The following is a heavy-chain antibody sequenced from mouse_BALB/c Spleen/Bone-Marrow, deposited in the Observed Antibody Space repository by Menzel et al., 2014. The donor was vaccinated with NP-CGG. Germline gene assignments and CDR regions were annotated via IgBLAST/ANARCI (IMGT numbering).Heavy chain of an antibody. D-gene: IGHD1-1*01. J-gene: IGHJ4*01. Sequence: QVQLQQSGAEMVRPGSSVKISCKASGYAFSNNWMNWMKQRPGQGLEWIGQIYPGDGDTNYNGKFKGKATLTADKSSSIAYMQLSSLTSEDSAVYFCHYFGIDYYVMDYWGQGTSVTVSS. CDR1: GYAFSNNW. CDR3: HYFGIDYYVMDY. CDR2: IYPGDGDT. V-gene: IGHV1-80*01.